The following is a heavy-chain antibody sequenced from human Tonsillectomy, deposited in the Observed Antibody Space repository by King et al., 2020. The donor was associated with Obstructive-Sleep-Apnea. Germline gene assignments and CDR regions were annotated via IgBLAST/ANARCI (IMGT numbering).Heavy chain of an antibody. J-gene: IGHJ4*02. CDR3: ARGDVVRGVMTDF. D-gene: IGHD3-10*01. Sequence: HVQLVESGGGLVRPGGSLRLSCAASGFTFSDYYMSWIRQAPGKGLEWVSYISRSSSNIYYADSVKGRFTISRDNGKNSLYLQMNSLRADDTAVYYCARGDVVRGVMTDFWGQGTLVTVSS. V-gene: IGHV3-11*01. CDR1: GFTFSDYY. CDR2: ISRSSSNI.